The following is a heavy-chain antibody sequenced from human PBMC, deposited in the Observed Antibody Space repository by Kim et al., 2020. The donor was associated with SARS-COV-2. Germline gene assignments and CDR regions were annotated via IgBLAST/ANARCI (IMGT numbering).Heavy chain of an antibody. Sequence: GGSLRLSCAASGFTFSSYAMHWVRQAPGKGLEWVAVLSYYGSNKKYADSVKGRFTISRDKSKNTLYMQMNSLRPEDTAVYHCARTQYSSGLYYYYGMDV. D-gene: IGHD6-19*01. CDR3: ARTQYSSGLYYYYGMDV. J-gene: IGHJ6*01. CDR2: LSYYGSNK. CDR1: GFTFSSYA. V-gene: IGHV3-30*04.